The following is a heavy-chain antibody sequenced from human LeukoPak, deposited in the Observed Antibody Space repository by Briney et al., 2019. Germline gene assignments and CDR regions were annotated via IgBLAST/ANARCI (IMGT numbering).Heavy chain of an antibody. CDR2: INPNSGGT. V-gene: IGHV1-2*02. CDR3: ARDYCSSTSCYTRLDY. J-gene: IGHJ4*02. CDR1: GYTFTSYG. Sequence: GASMKASCKASGYTFTSYGISWVRQAPGQGLEWMGWINPNSGGTNYAQKFQGRVTMTRDTSISTAYMELSRLRSDDTAVYYCARDYCSSTSCYTRLDYWGQGTLVTVSS. D-gene: IGHD2-2*02.